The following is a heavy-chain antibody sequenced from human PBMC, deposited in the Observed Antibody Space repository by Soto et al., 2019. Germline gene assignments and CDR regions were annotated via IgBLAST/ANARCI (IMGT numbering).Heavy chain of an antibody. CDR1: GDSINNADYY. Sequence: QVQLQESGPGLVKPSQTLSLNCSVSGDSINNADYYWSWIRQHAGQGLEWIGYIYYSGTTYYNPSLKSRVTISMDTSKNPFSLEMSSGTAADTAGYYCARVRGHGFDFRGQGTMVTVSS. V-gene: IGHV4-31*03. CDR3: ARVRGHGFDF. CDR2: IYYSGTT. D-gene: IGHD3-10*01. J-gene: IGHJ3*01.